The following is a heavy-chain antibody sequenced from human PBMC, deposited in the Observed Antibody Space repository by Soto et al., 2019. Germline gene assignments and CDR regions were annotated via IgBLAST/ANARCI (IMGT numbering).Heavy chain of an antibody. D-gene: IGHD1-26*01. J-gene: IGHJ4*02. CDR1: GGSVSSQTHF. V-gene: IGHV4-61*01. CDR2: VYYSGIT. CDR3: AREDMSGTYYFDS. Sequence: QVQLQESGPKLVKPSETLSLTCSVSGGSVSSQTHFWSWIRQAPGKGLEWIGYVYYSGITNSNPSLKSRVTISADTSHNQIFLSLTSVTAADTAVYYCAREDMSGTYYFDSWGQGTLVTVSS.